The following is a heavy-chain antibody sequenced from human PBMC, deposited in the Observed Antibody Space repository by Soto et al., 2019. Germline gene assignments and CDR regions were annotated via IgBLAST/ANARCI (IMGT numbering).Heavy chain of an antibody. D-gene: IGHD5-18*01. V-gene: IGHV1-69*13. J-gene: IGHJ3*02. CDR2: IIPIFGTA. CDR1: GGTFSSYA. Sequence: SVKVSCKASGGTFSSYAISWVRQAPGQGLEWMGGIIPIFGTANYAQKFQGRVTITADESTSTAYMELSSLRSEDTAVYYCARDPPGGGYSCGFDAFDIWGQGTMVTVS. CDR3: ARDPPGGGYSCGFDAFDI.